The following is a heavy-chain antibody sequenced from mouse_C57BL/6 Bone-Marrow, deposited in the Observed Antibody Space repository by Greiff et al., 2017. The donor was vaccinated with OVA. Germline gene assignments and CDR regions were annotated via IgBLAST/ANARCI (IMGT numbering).Heavy chain of an antibody. V-gene: IGHV1-7*01. CDR1: GYTFTSYW. CDR2: INPSSGYT. CDR3: ARGGGCYYYAMDF. Sequence: VQLQQSGAELAQPGASVKLTCKASGYTFTSYWMHWVKQRPGQGLEWIGYINPSSGYTKYNQKFKDKATLTADKSSSTAYMQLSSLTYEDSAVYYCARGGGCYYYAMDFWGQGTSVTVTS. J-gene: IGHJ4*01.